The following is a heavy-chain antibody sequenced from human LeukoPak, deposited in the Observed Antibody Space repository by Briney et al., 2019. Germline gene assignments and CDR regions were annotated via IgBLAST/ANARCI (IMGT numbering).Heavy chain of an antibody. Sequence: GGSLRLSCAASGFTFSNYWMIWVRQPPEKGLEWVANIKQDGSEEYYVDSVNGRFTISRDNAKNSLFLQMNSLSAEDTAVYYCARWAGGGFDYWGQGTLVTVSS. CDR2: IKQDGSEE. CDR3: ARWAGGGFDY. CDR1: GFTFSNYW. J-gene: IGHJ4*02. V-gene: IGHV3-7*01. D-gene: IGHD4-23*01.